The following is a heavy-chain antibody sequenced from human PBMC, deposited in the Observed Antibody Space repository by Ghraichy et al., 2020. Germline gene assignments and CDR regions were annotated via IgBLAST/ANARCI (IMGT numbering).Heavy chain of an antibody. CDR3: ARAPRFGELSYRYFDY. J-gene: IGHJ4*02. D-gene: IGHD3-10*01. V-gene: IGHV1-18*01. CDR2: ISAYNGNT. CDR1: GYTFTSYG. Sequence: ASVKVSCKASGYTFTSYGISWVRQAPGQGLEWMGWISAYNGNTNYAQKLQGRVTMTTDTSTSTAYMELRSLRSDDTAVYYCARAPRFGELSYRYFDYWGQGTLVTVSS.